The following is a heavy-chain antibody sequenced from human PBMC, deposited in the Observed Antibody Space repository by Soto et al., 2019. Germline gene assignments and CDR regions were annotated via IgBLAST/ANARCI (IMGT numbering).Heavy chain of an antibody. CDR3: ARDENYAFWIGYWTPLGYSATDV. V-gene: IGHV1-18*04. Sequence: ASVKVSCKASGYTFTSYGISWVRQAPGQGLEWMGWISAYNGNTNYAQKLQGRVTMTTDTSTSTAYMELRSLRSDDTAVYYCARDENYAFWIGYWTPLGYSATDVSGRETTVTVYS. D-gene: IGHD3-3*01. J-gene: IGHJ6*02. CDR2: ISAYNGNT. CDR1: GYTFTSYG.